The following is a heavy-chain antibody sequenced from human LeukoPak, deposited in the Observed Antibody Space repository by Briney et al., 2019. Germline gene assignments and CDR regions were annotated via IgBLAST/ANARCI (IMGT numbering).Heavy chain of an antibody. CDR2: MNPNSGNT. CDR3: ARTGGSSGYYLFDY. CDR1: GYTFTSYD. D-gene: IGHD3-22*01. V-gene: IGHV1-8*01. J-gene: IGHJ4*02. Sequence: GASVKVSCKASGYTFTSYDINWVRQATGQGLEGMGWMNPNSGNTGYAQKFQGRVTMTRNTSISTAYMELSSLRSADTAVYYCARTGGSSGYYLFDYWGQGTLVTVSS.